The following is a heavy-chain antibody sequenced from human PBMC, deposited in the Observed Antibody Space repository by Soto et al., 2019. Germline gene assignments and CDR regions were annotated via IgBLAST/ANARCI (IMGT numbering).Heavy chain of an antibody. CDR1: RVTFSNYW. J-gene: IGHJ4*02. Sequence: PGGSLRLSCTASRVTFSNYWMSWVRQAPGKGLEWVANIKQDGSERYYVDSVKGRFTISRDNAKNSLYLQMNSLRAEDTAVYYCARGRRIGYWGQGTLVTVSS. V-gene: IGHV3-7*03. CDR3: ARGRRIGY. CDR2: IKQDGSER.